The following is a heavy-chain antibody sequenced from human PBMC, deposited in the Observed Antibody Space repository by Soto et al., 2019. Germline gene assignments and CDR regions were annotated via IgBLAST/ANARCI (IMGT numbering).Heavy chain of an antibody. V-gene: IGHV3-21*01. CDR2: ISSSSSYI. CDR1: GFTFSSYS. CDR3: ATYQVVWFGESHWFDP. Sequence: EVQLVESGGGLVKPGGSLRLSCAASGFTFSSYSMNWVRQAPGKGLEWVSSISSSSSYIYYADSVKGRFTISRDNAKKSLYLQMNSLRAEDTAVYYCATYQVVWFGESHWFDPWGQGTLVTVSS. J-gene: IGHJ5*02. D-gene: IGHD3-10*01.